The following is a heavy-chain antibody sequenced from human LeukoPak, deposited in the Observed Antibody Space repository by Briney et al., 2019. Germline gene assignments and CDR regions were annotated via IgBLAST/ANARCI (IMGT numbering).Heavy chain of an antibody. Sequence: GGSLRLSCAASGFTFSSYGMSWVRQAPGMGLEWVSAIGRSGGSTYYADSVKGRFTISRDNSKNTLFLQLNSLRAEDAAVYYCAKRSDYGGNWNYLDYWGQGTPVTVSS. CDR1: GFTFSSYG. CDR3: AKRSDYGGNWNYLDY. J-gene: IGHJ4*02. D-gene: IGHD4-23*01. CDR2: IGRSGGST. V-gene: IGHV3-23*01.